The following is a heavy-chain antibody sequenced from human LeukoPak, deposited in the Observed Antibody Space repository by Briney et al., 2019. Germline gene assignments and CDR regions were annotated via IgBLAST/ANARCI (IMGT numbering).Heavy chain of an antibody. CDR3: ARDELDSSGYYYYYGMDV. CDR1: GGSFSGYY. Sequence: SETLSLTCAVYGGSFSGYYWSWIRQPPGKGLERIGDINHSGSTNYNPSLKSRVTISVDKSKNQFSLKLSSVTAADTAVYYCARDELDSSGYYYYYGMDVWGQGTTVTVSS. V-gene: IGHV4-34*01. CDR2: INHSGST. D-gene: IGHD3-22*01. J-gene: IGHJ6*02.